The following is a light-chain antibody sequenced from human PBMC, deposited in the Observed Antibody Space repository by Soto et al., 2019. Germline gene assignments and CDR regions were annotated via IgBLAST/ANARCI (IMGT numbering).Light chain of an antibody. CDR3: QQYNNWPRT. CDR1: QSVSSN. Sequence: EIVMTQSPATLSVSPGERATLSGRARQSVSSNLAWYQQKPGQAPRLLIYGASTRATGIPARFSGSGSGTEFTLTISSLQSEDFAVYYCQQYNNWPRTFGQGTKVEIK. J-gene: IGKJ1*01. V-gene: IGKV3-15*01. CDR2: GAS.